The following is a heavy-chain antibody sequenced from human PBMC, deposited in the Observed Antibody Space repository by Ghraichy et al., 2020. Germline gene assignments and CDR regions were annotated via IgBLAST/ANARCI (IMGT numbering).Heavy chain of an antibody. J-gene: IGHJ5*02. CDR3: AKIPQIFGVIGWFDP. D-gene: IGHD3-3*01. V-gene: IGHV3-23*01. CDR2: ISASGGST. CDR1: GSTFSSYA. Sequence: GESLNISCAASGSTFSSYAMSWGRQAPGKGLEWVSAISASGGSTFYADSVKGRFTISRDNYKNTLYLQVKSLRAEDTAVYYCAKIPQIFGVIGWFDPWGQGTVDTVSS.